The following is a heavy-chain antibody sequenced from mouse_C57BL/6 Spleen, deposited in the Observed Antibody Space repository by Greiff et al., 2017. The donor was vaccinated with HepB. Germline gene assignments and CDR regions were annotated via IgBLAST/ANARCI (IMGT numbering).Heavy chain of an antibody. CDR2: IWTGGGT. CDR1: GFSLTSYA. CDR3: ARLGYGSTWFAY. D-gene: IGHD1-1*01. J-gene: IGHJ3*01. Sequence: VQGVESGPGLVAPSQSLSITCTVSGFSLTSYAISWVRQPPGKGLEWLGVIWTGGGTNYNSARKSRLSISKGNSKSQVFLKMNSLQTDDTARYYCARLGYGSTWFAYWGQGTLVTVSA. V-gene: IGHV2-9-1*01.